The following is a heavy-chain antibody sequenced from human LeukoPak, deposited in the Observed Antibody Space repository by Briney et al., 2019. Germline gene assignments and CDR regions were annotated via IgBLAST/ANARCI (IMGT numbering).Heavy chain of an antibody. CDR3: ARAPGDSVNY. Sequence: GGSLRLSCAASGFTVSSNYMTWVRQAPGKGLEWVSIIYSGGSTYYADSVKGRFTIFRDNSKNTLYLQMNSLRAEDTAVYYCARAPGDSVNYWGQGTLVTVSS. V-gene: IGHV3-53*01. D-gene: IGHD3-10*01. J-gene: IGHJ4*02. CDR1: GFTVSSNY. CDR2: IYSGGST.